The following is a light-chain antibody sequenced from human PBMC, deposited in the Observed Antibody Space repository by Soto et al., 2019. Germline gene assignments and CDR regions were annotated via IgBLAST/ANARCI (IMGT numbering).Light chain of an antibody. J-gene: IGLJ1*01. CDR1: SSNIGAGYD. V-gene: IGLV1-40*01. Sequence: QSFLTQPPSVSGAPGQSVTISCTGSSSNIGAGYDVHWYQQRPGGAPRLLIFANSDRPSGVPDRFSASKSYTSASLTIAGLQAEDEADYYCQSYDTSLSGSGVFGTGTKVTVL. CDR3: QSYDTSLSGSGV. CDR2: ANS.